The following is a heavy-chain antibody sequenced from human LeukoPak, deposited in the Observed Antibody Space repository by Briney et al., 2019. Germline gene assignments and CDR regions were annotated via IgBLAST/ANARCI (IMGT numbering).Heavy chain of an antibody. V-gene: IGHV4-61*02. CDR1: GGSISSGSYY. CDR2: IYTSGST. Sequence: SQTLSLTCTVSGGSISSGSYYWSWIRQPAGKGLEWIGRIYTSGSTNYNPSLKSRVTISVDTSKNQFSLKLSSVTAADTAVYYCARSVEMATKALNYYYYYMDVWGKGTTVTISS. CDR3: ARSVEMATKALNYYYYYMDV. D-gene: IGHD5-24*01. J-gene: IGHJ6*03.